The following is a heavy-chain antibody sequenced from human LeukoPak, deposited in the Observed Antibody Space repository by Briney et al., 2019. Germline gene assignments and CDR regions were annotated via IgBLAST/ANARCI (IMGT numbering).Heavy chain of an antibody. CDR3: ARGRASSSPLDY. CDR1: GGSFSGYY. Sequence: SETLSLTCAVYGGSFSGYYWSWIRQPPGKGLEWIGEINHSGSTNYNPSLKSRVTISVDTSKNQFSLKLSSVTAADTAVYYCARGRASSSPLDYWGQGTLVTVSS. CDR2: INHSGST. J-gene: IGHJ4*02. D-gene: IGHD6-6*01. V-gene: IGHV4-34*01.